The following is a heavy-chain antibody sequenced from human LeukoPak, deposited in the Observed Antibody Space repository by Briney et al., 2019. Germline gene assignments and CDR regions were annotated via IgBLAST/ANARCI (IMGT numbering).Heavy chain of an antibody. J-gene: IGHJ4*02. Sequence: GASVKVSCKTSGYIFTRYHMHWVRQAPGQGLEWMGIINPSGGSTLYAQKLQGRVTMTTDTSTSTAYMELRSLRSDDTAVYYCARDINFGRSSWYYFDYWGQGTLVTVSS. CDR2: INPSGGST. CDR1: GYIFTRYH. V-gene: IGHV1-46*01. D-gene: IGHD6-13*01. CDR3: ARDINFGRSSWYYFDY.